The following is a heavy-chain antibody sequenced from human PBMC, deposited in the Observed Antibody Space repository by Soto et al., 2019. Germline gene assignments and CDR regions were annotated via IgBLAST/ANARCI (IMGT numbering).Heavy chain of an antibody. J-gene: IGHJ4*02. Sequence: PGGSLRLSCAASGFTFSSYSMNWVRQAPGKGLEWVSSISSSSNYIYYADSVKGRFTISRDNAKNSLYLQMNSLKIEDTAVYYCITDGPDGRAYWGQGTQVTVSS. CDR1: GFTFSSYS. D-gene: IGHD2-8*01. CDR3: ITDGPDGRAY. V-gene: IGHV3-21*03. CDR2: ISSSSNYI.